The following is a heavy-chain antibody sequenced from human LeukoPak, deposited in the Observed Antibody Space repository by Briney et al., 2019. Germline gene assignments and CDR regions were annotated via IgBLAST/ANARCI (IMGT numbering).Heavy chain of an antibody. CDR1: GFSISSGHY. D-gene: IGHD6-19*01. Sequence: PSETLSLTCTVSGFSISSGHYWGWVRQPPGAGLEWIGSVYQSGTTYYNPSLKSRVTTSVDMSKNQFSLRLSSVTAADTAVYYCARGSPYSSGWYGAWGQGTLVTVSS. J-gene: IGHJ5*02. CDR3: ARGSPYSSGWYGA. V-gene: IGHV4-38-2*02. CDR2: VYQSGTT.